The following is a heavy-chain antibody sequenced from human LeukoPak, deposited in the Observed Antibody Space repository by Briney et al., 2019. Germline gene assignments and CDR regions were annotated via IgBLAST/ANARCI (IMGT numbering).Heavy chain of an antibody. J-gene: IGHJ6*02. V-gene: IGHV1-24*01. CDR3: ARFRTAMVLSRTPKYYYYGMDV. D-gene: IGHD5-18*01. CDR1: GYTLTELF. CDR2: FDPEDGET. Sequence: ASVKVSCKVSGYTLTELFIHWVRQAPGKGLEWMGGFDPEDGETIYAQKFQGRVTMTEDTSIDTTYMELSSLRSEDTAVYYCARFRTAMVLSRTPKYYYYGMDVWGQGTTVTVSS.